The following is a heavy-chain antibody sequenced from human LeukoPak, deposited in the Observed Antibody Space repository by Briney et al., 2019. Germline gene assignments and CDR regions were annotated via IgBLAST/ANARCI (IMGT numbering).Heavy chain of an antibody. CDR2: INPNSGGT. J-gene: IGHJ5*02. D-gene: IGHD6-19*01. CDR3: ARGVGSGWYNWFDP. CDR1: GYTFTGYY. V-gene: IGHV1-2*02. Sequence: ASVKVSCKASGYTFTGYYMHWVRQAPGQGLEWMGWINPNSGGTNYAQKFQGRVTMTRDTSISTAYMELSRLRSDDTAVCYCARGVGSGWYNWFDPWGQGTLVTVSS.